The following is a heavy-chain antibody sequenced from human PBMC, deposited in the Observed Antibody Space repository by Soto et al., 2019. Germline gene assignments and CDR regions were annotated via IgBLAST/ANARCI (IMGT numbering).Heavy chain of an antibody. J-gene: IGHJ4*02. Sequence: EVQLVESGGGLVQPGGSLRLSCAASGFTFSDHYMDWVRQAPGKGLEWVGRSKNKADSYTTEYAASVKGSFTISRDGSKNSLFLQMNSLKTADTAVYYCTVWGSGNDFGAAWGQGILVTVSS. D-gene: IGHD3-10*01. V-gene: IGHV3-72*01. CDR2: SKNKADSYTT. CDR1: GFTFSDHY. CDR3: TVWGSGNDFGAA.